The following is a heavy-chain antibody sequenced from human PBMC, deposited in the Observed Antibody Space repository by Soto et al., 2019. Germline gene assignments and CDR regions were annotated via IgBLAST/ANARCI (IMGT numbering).Heavy chain of an antibody. V-gene: IGHV4-39*01. CDR2: IYYSGST. CDR1: GGSISSSSYY. D-gene: IGHD3-3*01. CDR3: ARHGSSVTIFGLLNDNWFDP. J-gene: IGHJ5*02. Sequence: PSETLALTCTVSGGSISSSSYYWGWIRQPPGKGLEWIGSIYYSGSTYYNPSLKSRVTISVDTSKNQFSLKLSSVTAADTAVYYCARHGSSVTIFGLLNDNWFDPWGQGTLVTVSS.